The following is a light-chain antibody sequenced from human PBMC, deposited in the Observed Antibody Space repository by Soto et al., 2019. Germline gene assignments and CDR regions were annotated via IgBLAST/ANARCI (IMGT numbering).Light chain of an antibody. Sequence: PGERATLSCRASQSLRSGDLACYQQIPGQAPGLLIYGASSRATGIPDGFSGSGSGTDFNLTVSRLAPEDFAVYYCHQYGTSPRTFGQGTKVAIK. J-gene: IGKJ1*01. CDR1: QSLRSGD. CDR3: HQYGTSPRT. V-gene: IGKV3-20*01. CDR2: GAS.